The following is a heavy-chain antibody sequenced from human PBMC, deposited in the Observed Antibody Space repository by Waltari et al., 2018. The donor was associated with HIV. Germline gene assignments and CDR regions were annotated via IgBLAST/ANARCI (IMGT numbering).Heavy chain of an antibody. J-gene: IGHJ3*02. D-gene: IGHD2-2*01. CDR3: AREYCSSTSCSPNGRLGAFDI. Sequence: QVQLQESGPGLVKASETLSLTCTVSGGSISSYYWSWIRQPAGKGLEWIGRIYTSGSTNYKSSLKSRVTMSIDTSKNQFFLKLSSVTAADTAVYYCAREYCSSTSCSPNGRLGAFDIWGQGTMVTVSS. CDR1: GGSISSYY. V-gene: IGHV4-4*07. CDR2: IYTSGST.